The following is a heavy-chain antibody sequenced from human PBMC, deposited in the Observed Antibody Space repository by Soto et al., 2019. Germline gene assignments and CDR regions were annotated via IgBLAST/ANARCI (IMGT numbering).Heavy chain of an antibody. V-gene: IGHV4-59*01. CDR3: ARGGFLEWFYYYYGMDV. J-gene: IGHJ6*02. Sequence: SETLSLTCTVSGGSISSYYWSWIRQPPGKGLEWIGYIYYSGSTNYNPSLKSRVTISVDTSKNQFSLKLSSVTAADTAVYYCARGGFLEWFYYYYGMDVWGQGTTVTVSS. D-gene: IGHD3-3*01. CDR2: IYYSGST. CDR1: GGSISSYY.